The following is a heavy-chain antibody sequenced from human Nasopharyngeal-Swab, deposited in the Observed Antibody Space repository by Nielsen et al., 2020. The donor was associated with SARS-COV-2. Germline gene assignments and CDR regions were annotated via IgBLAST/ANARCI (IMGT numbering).Heavy chain of an antibody. CDR3: AKKDRITGGYGMDV. CDR1: GFTFSSYA. J-gene: IGHJ6*02. Sequence: GESLKISCAASGFTFSSYAMSWVRQAPGKGLEWVSAISGSGGSTYYADSVKGWFTISRDNSKNTLYLQMNSLRAEDTAVYYCAKKDRITGGYGMDVWGQGTTVTVSS. CDR2: ISGSGGST. D-gene: IGHD7-27*01. V-gene: IGHV3-23*01.